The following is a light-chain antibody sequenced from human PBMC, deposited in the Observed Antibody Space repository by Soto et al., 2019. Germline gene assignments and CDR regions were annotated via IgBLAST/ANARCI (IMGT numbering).Light chain of an antibody. CDR3: SSYTSSSTVI. CDR1: SSDVGGYKY. J-gene: IGLJ2*01. V-gene: IGLV2-14*01. CDR2: DVS. Sequence: QSALTQPASVSGSPGQSITISCTGTSSDVGGYKYVSWYQQHPGKAPKLMIYDVSNRPSGVSNRFSGSKSGNTASLTISGLQAKDEADYYCSSYTSSSTVIFGGGTQLTVL.